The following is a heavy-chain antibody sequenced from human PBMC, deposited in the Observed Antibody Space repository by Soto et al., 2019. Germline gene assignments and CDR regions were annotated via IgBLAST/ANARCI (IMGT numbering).Heavy chain of an antibody. CDR3: AKDQSLYDYIWGSYRSKHFDY. J-gene: IGHJ4*02. Sequence: PGGSLRLSCAASGFTFSSYAMSWVRQAPGKRLEWVSAISGSGGSTYYADSVKGRFTISRDNSKNTLYLQMNSLRAEDTAVYYCAKDQSLYDYIWGSYRSKHFDYWGQGT. CDR1: GFTFSSYA. CDR2: ISGSGGST. V-gene: IGHV3-23*01. D-gene: IGHD3-16*02.